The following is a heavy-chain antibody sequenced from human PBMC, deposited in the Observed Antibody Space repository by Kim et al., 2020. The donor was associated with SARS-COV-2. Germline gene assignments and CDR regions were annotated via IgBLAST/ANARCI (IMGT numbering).Heavy chain of an antibody. CDR1: GGSIRSSSYY. J-gene: IGHJ4*02. CDR2: IYYSGST. Sequence: SETLSLTCSVSGGSIRSSSYYWGWIRQPPGKGLEWIGSIYYSGSTYYNPSLKSRVTISVDTSKNQFSLNLSSVTASDTAVYYCARLCRYDSRVDYWGQGTLVTVSS. V-gene: IGHV4-39*01. CDR3: ARLCRYDSRVDY. D-gene: IGHD3-22*01.